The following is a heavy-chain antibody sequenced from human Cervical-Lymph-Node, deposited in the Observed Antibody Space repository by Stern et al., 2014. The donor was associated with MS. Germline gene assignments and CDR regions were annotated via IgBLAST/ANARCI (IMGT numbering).Heavy chain of an antibody. J-gene: IGHJ3*01. CDR3: SRVRGFDV. V-gene: IGHV3-49*05. CDR1: GFTFGDYG. Sequence: EVQLVESGGGLVKPGLSLRLSCSSSGFTFGDYGLTWIRQAPGKRLEWVGFIKSKSSGGTTEYAASVRGRFAISRDDSKNIAYLQMNSLKSEDTAMYFCSRVRGFDVWGPGTMVTVSA. CDR2: IKSKSSGGTT.